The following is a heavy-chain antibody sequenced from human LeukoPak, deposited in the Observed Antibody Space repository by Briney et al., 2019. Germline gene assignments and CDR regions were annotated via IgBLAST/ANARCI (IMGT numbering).Heavy chain of an antibody. J-gene: IGHJ4*02. CDR1: GFTFITYG. CDR3: AKGAFYDSSGYSATFDY. CDR2: ISGSGGST. V-gene: IGHV3-23*01. Sequence: GGSLRLSCSTSGFTFITYGMSWVRQAPGKGLEWVSAISGSGGSTYYADSVKGRFTISRDNSKNTLYLQMNSLRAEDTAVYYCAKGAFYDSSGYSATFDYWGQGTLVTVSS. D-gene: IGHD3-22*01.